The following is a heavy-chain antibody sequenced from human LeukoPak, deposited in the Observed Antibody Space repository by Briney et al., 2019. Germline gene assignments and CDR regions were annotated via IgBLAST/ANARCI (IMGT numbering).Heavy chain of an antibody. CDR3: ARGGGGSFYGNGFDL. V-gene: IGHV4-4*07. CDR1: GGSISDNY. D-gene: IGHD1-26*01. Sequence: PSETLSLTGTVCGGSISDNYWSWIRPPAGKGLEWIGRIYSSGNTYYNPSLNCRVTISVDTSLMPFSLDLTSVTAADTAVYYCARGGGGSFYGNGFDLWGQGTTVTVSS. CDR2: IYSSGNT. J-gene: IGHJ3*01.